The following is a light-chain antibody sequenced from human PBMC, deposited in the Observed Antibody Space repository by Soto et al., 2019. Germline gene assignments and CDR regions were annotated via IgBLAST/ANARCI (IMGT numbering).Light chain of an antibody. Sequence: QSVLTQPPSVSGAPGQSVTISCIGSGSNIGAGYDVHWYQQLPGVAPKLLIFDTANRPSGVPGRFSGSKSGASASLAITGLLPEDEADFFCQSFDTNLNAVVFGGETKLTVL. J-gene: IGLJ2*01. CDR3: QSFDTNLNAVV. CDR2: DTA. V-gene: IGLV1-40*01. CDR1: GSNIGAGYD.